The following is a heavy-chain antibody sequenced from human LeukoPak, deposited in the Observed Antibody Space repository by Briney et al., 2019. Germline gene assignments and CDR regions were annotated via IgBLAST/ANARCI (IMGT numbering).Heavy chain of an antibody. CDR3: AKGSSIAVAGDFDY. V-gene: IGHV3-23*01. Sequence: GGSLRLSCAASGFTLSDYSMSWVRQAPGKGLEWVSAISGSGGSTYYADSVKGRFTISRDNSKNTLYLQMNSLRAEDTAVYYCAKGSSIAVAGDFDYWGQGTLVTVSS. CDR1: GFTLSDYS. J-gene: IGHJ4*02. CDR2: ISGSGGST. D-gene: IGHD6-19*01.